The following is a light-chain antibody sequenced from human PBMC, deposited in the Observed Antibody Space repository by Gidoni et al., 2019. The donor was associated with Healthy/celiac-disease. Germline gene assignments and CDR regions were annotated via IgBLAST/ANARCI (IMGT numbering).Light chain of an antibody. V-gene: IGKV4-1*01. Sequence: DIVMTPSPDSLALSLVERATINCKSSQSVLYTPNNKNYLAWYQQKPGQPPKLLIYWASTRESGVPDRFSGSGSGTDFTLTISSLQAEDVAVYYCQQYYSTPPAFGQGTKVEIK. CDR1: QSVLYTPNNKNY. CDR2: WAS. CDR3: QQYYSTPPA. J-gene: IGKJ1*01.